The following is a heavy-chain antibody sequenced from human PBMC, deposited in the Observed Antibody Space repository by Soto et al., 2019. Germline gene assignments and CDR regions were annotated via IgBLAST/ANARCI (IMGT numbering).Heavy chain of an antibody. CDR1: GFTLTTAR. CDR2: IRSSVSTA. V-gene: IGHV3-48*04. J-gene: IGHJ4*02. D-gene: IGHD3-10*01. CDR3: TRAAWFPYLSFY. Sequence: PGVSLRRSDTTSGFTLTTARISRVGQAPGKGLEWISYIRSSVSTAYYAYSVEVRFTISRDNANNSVYLQMDSLRAEDTAIYYCTRAAWFPYLSFYWGQGALVTVS.